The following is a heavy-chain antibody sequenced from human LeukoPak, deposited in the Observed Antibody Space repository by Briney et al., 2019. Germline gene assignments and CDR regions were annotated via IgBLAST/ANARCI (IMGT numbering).Heavy chain of an antibody. CDR3: ARGSSFGSGSHSFDY. J-gene: IGHJ4*02. CDR2: IYPGDSDT. V-gene: IGHV5-51*01. D-gene: IGHD5-18*01. CDR1: GSIFTNYW. Sequence: KAGASLQISCKGAGSIFTNYWIGWGRQLPGKGLEWMGIIYPGDSDTRYSPSFQGQVTISADKSISAAYLQWSSLKASDTAMYYCARGSSFGSGSHSFDYWGQGTLVTVSS.